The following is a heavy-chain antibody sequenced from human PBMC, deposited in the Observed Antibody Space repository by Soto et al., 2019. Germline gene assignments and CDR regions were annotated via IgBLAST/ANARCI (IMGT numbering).Heavy chain of an antibody. CDR1: GYTFTGYY. D-gene: IGHD3-3*01. J-gene: IGHJ6*03. CDR2: INPNSGGT. V-gene: IGHV1-2*04. Sequence: ASVKVSCKASGYTFTGYYMHWVRQAPGQGLEWMGWINPNSGGTNYAQKFQGWVTMTRDTSISTAYMELSRLRSDDTAVYYCARGSFWSGYYDYYYYMDVWGKGTTVTVSS. CDR3: ARGSFWSGYYDYYYYMDV.